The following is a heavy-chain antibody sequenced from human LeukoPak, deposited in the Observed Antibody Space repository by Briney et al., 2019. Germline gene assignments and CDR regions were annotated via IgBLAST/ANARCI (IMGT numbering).Heavy chain of an antibody. CDR1: GFTFSSYA. J-gene: IGHJ4*02. D-gene: IGHD6-13*01. CDR3: AKDPRRYSRTGGYFDY. V-gene: IGHV3-23*01. CDR2: FCGSGGST. Sequence: GGSLSLSYAGSGFTFSSYAMSWVRPAPGEGLECISGFCGSGGSTYYAASVKGRFTISRDNSKNTLYLQMNSLRAEDTAVYYCAKDPRRYSRTGGYFDYWGQGTLVTVSS.